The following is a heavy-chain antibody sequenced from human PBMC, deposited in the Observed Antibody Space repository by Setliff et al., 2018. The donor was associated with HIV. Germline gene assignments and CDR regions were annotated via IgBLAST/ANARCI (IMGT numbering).Heavy chain of an antibody. CDR2: ISHSGIT. Sequence: SETLSLTCSVSGVSTISSSSSYYWGWIRQPPGKGLEWIGYISHSGITYYNPSLKSRVTISVDTSKNHFSLRPSSVTDADTAVYYCARQGALTGHAFDCWGPGALVTVSS. D-gene: IGHD3-9*01. CDR3: ARQGALTGHAFDC. CDR1: GVSTISSSSSYY. V-gene: IGHV4-39*01. J-gene: IGHJ4*02.